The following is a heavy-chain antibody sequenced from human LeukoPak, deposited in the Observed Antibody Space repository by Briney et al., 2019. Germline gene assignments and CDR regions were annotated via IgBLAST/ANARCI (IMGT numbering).Heavy chain of an antibody. V-gene: IGHV3-21*01. D-gene: IGHD4-23*01. J-gene: IGHJ4*02. Sequence: GGSLRFSCAASGFTFSSYSMNWVRQAPGKGLEWVSSISSSSSYIYYTDSVKGRFTISRDNAKNSLYLQMNSLRAEDTAVYYCARPDYGGNSEGWGQGTLVTVSS. CDR3: ARPDYGGNSEG. CDR1: GFTFSSYS. CDR2: ISSSSSYI.